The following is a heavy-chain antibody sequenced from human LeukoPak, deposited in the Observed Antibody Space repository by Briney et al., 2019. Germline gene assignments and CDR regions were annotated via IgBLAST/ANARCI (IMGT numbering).Heavy chain of an antibody. CDR1: GYTFTSYG. CDR3: ATTGDYDILTGYYGGQLDY. D-gene: IGHD3-9*01. J-gene: IGHJ4*02. CDR2: ISAYNGNT. V-gene: IGHV1-18*01. Sequence: ASVKVSCKASGYTFTSYGISWVRQAPGQGLEWMGWISAYNGNTNYAHKLQGRVTMTTDTSTSTAYMELRSLRSDDTAVYYCATTGDYDILTGYYGGQLDYWGQGTLVTVSS.